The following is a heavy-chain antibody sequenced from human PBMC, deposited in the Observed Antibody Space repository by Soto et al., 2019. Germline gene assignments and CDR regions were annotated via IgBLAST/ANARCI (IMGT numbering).Heavy chain of an antibody. V-gene: IGHV1-8*01. D-gene: IGHD3-3*01. Sequence: ASVKVSCKASGYTFTSYDINWVRQATGQGLEWMGWMNPNSGNTGYAQKFQGRVTMTRNTSISTAYMELSSLRSEDTAVYYCARTYYDFWSGYYTDYYYSMDVWGKGTSVTVSS. CDR3: ARTYYDFWSGYYTDYYYSMDV. CDR1: GYTFTSYD. CDR2: MNPNSGNT. J-gene: IGHJ6*03.